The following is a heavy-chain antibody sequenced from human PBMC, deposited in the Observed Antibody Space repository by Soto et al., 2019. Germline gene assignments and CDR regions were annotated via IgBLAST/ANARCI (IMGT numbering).Heavy chain of an antibody. CDR3: ARAKSHYQTFDH. J-gene: IGHJ4*02. CDR1: GEFMSRYY. Sequence: TKTVSGEFMSRYYWSGCRQPPGKGLEWIGYIYYSGSTTYNPPLRSRVTMSVDTYKNQFSLRLSSVTAADTAVYYCARAKSHYQTFDHCGQG. V-gene: IGHV4-59*01. D-gene: IGHD4-4*01. CDR2: IYYSGST.